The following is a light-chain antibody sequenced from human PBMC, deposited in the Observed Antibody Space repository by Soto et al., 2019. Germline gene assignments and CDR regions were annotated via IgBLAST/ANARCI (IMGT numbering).Light chain of an antibody. CDR2: GAS. CDR3: QQYSNWPLT. J-gene: IGKJ4*01. CDR1: QSVSSN. V-gene: IGKV3-15*01. Sequence: TVMTQSTATLSVSPGEGATLSCRASQSVSSNLAWYQQKPGQAPRLLIYGASTRATGIPARFSGSGSGAEFSLTISALQSEDFAVYYCQQYSNWPLTFGGGTKGEIK.